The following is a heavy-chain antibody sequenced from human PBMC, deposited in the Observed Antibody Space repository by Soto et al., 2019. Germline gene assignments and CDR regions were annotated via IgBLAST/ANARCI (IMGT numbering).Heavy chain of an antibody. CDR3: ARMSGHMASTVTTAGVVRRVVFDY. D-gene: IGHD4-17*01. CDR2: ISYDGSNK. CDR1: GFTFSSYA. Sequence: QVQLVESGGGVVQPGRSLRLSCAASGFTFSSYAMHWVRQAPGKGLEWVAVISYDGSNKYYADSVKGRFTISRDNSKNTLYLQMNSLRAEDTAVYYCARMSGHMASTVTTAGVVRRVVFDYWGQGTLVTVSS. J-gene: IGHJ4*02. V-gene: IGHV3-30-3*01.